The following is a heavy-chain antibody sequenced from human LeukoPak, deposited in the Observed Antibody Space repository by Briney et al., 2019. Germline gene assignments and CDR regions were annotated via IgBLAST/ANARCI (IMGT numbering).Heavy chain of an antibody. D-gene: IGHD3-22*01. J-gene: IGHJ4*02. CDR3: ARDLYRIVVVPHYFNY. V-gene: IGHV3-7*01. CDR2: IKQDGSEK. Sequence: PGGSLRLSCAASGFTFTNYWMSWVRQAPGKGLELVANIKQDGSEKYYVDSVKGRFTISRDNAKNSLYLQMNSLRAEDTAVYYCARDLYRIVVVPHYFNYWGQGTLVTVSS. CDR1: GFTFTNYW.